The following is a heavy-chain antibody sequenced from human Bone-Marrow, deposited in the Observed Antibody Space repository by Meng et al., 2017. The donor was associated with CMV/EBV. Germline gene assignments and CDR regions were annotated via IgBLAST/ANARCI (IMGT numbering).Heavy chain of an antibody. CDR1: GDSISSGDYY. CDR3: AGRYTGTLDY. Sequence: TLSLTCTVSGDSISSGDYYWSWIRQPPGKALEWIGFIHYSGRTHYNPSLRSRLGMSVDTSKNQFSLNLTSMTAADTAVYYCAGRYTGTLDYWGQGTLVTVSS. J-gene: IGHJ4*02. CDR2: IHYSGRT. D-gene: IGHD1-26*01. V-gene: IGHV4-30-4*08.